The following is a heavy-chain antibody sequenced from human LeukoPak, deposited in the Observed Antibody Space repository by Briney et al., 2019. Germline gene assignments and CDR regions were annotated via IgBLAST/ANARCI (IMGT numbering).Heavy chain of an antibody. V-gene: IGHV4-39*01. D-gene: IGHD3-22*01. Sequence: SETLSLTCAVSGGSVSDSRYYWGWIRQPPGKGLEWIGSFYYRGNTYYNSSLRSRLTISVDTSKNQFSLKLSSVTAADTAVYYCARSHYYDSSGSQNNWFDPWGQGTLVTVSS. CDR1: GGSVSDSRYY. CDR2: FYYRGNT. CDR3: ARSHYYDSSGSQNNWFDP. J-gene: IGHJ5*02.